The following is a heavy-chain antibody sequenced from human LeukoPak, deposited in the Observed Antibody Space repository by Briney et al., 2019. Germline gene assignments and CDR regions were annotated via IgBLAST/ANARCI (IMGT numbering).Heavy chain of an antibody. CDR3: AKDPFLEWLNPSDY. Sequence: GGSLRLSCAASGFTFSSYAMSWVRRAPGKGLEWVSAISGSGGSTYYADSVKGRFTISRDNSKNTLYLQMNSLRAEDTAVYYCAKDPFLEWLNPSDYWGQGTLVTVSS. D-gene: IGHD3-3*01. CDR1: GFTFSSYA. J-gene: IGHJ4*02. CDR2: ISGSGGST. V-gene: IGHV3-23*01.